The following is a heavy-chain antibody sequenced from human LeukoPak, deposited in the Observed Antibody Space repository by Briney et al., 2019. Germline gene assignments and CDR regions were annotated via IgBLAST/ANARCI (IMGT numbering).Heavy chain of an antibody. CDR3: ARHSRLAAPSYFDY. V-gene: IGHV4-59*04. Sequence: SETLSLTCTVSGGSISSYYWSWIRQPPGKGLEWIGYIYYSGSTYYNPSRKGRVTISVDTSKTQLSLKLSSVTAADTAVYYCARHSRLAAPSYFDYWGQGTLVTVSS. J-gene: IGHJ4*02. CDR1: GGSISSYY. D-gene: IGHD3-9*01. CDR2: IYYSGST.